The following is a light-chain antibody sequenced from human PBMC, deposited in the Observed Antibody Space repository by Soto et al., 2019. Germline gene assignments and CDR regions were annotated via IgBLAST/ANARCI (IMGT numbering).Light chain of an antibody. Sequence: QSPGTLSLTPGERDTLSCRASQSVSATYLAWYQQKPGQAPRLLIYAASSRATGVPDRFSGSGSGTDFTLTINNLQPEDVAVYYCQQYHSTPWTFGQGTKV. V-gene: IGKV3-20*01. J-gene: IGKJ1*01. CDR1: QSVSATY. CDR2: AAS. CDR3: QQYHSTPWT.